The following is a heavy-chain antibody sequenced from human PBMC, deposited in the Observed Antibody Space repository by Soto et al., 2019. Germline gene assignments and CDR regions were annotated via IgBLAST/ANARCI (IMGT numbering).Heavy chain of an antibody. V-gene: IGHV1-46*01. CDR1: GYTFTSYY. CDR3: ASSGYDSPSTSY. J-gene: IGHJ4*02. CDR2: INPSGGST. D-gene: IGHD5-12*01. Sequence: GASVKVSCKASGYTFTSYYMHWVQQAPGQGLEWMGIINPSGGSTSYAQKFQGRVTMTRDTSTSTVYMELSSLRSEDTAVYYCASSGYDSPSTSYWGQGTLVTVSS.